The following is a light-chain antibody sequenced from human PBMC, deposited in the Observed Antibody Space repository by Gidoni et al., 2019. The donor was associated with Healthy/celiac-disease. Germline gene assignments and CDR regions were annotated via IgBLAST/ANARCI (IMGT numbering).Light chain of an antibody. CDR3: QQRRNWPIT. CDR2: DAS. V-gene: IGKV3-11*01. J-gene: IGKJ5*01. CDR1: QSVSSN. Sequence: EIVLTQSPATLSFSPGERATLTCRASQSVSSNLAWYQQKPGQAPRLLIYDASNRATGIPARFSGSGSGTDFTLTISSREPEDFAVYYCQQRRNWPITFGQGTRLEIK.